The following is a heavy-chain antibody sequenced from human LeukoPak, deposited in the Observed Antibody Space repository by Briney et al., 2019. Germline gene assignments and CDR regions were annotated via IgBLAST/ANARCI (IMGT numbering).Heavy chain of an antibody. D-gene: IGHD2-2*01. V-gene: IGHV3-30-3*01. CDR3: ARGETIDCISTNCYSHH. CDR1: GLSFNTYT. J-gene: IGHJ1*01. CDR2: ISYDGNRK. Sequence: GRSLRLSCAASGLSFNTYTMHWVRQAPGKGLEWVALISYDGNRKHHADSVKGRFTISRDDSKNTVFLQMNSLRAEDTAVYYCARGETIDCISTNCYSHHWGQGTLVTVSS.